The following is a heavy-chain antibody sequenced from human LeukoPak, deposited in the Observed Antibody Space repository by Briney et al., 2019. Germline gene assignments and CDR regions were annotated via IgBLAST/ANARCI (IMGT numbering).Heavy chain of an antibody. V-gene: IGHV4-31*03. J-gene: IGHJ6*04. CDR2: IYYSGST. Sequence: PSQTLSLTCTVSGGSISSGGYYWSWIRQHPGEGLEWIGYIYYSGSTYYNPSLKSRVTISVDTSKNQFSLKLSSVTAADTAVYYCARGPATKYYYYGMDVWGKGTTVTVSS. CDR1: GGSISSGGYY. CDR3: ARGPATKYYYYGMDV. D-gene: IGHD5-12*01.